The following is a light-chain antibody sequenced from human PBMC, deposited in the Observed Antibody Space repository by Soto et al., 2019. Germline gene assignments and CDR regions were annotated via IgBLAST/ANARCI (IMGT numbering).Light chain of an antibody. Sequence: EIVLTQSPGTLSLSPGERVTLSCRASQSVNNNFSAWYQQKPGQAPGLLIYGASSRATGIPDRFSGSGSGTDFTLIISSLEPEDFAVYYCQQYVSAPWTFGQGTKVEIK. CDR3: QQYVSAPWT. CDR1: QSVNNNF. V-gene: IGKV3-20*01. CDR2: GAS. J-gene: IGKJ1*01.